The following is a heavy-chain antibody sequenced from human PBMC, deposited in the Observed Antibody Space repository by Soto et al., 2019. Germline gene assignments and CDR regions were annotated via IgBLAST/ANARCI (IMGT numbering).Heavy chain of an antibody. D-gene: IGHD6-13*01. J-gene: IGHJ4*02. V-gene: IGHV3-23*01. Sequence: GSLRLSCAASGFTFSSYAMSWVRQAPGKGLEWVSIISASDGGTRYADSVKGRFTISRDNSKNTLYLQMNSLRAEDTAVYYCAKDDTSSFDYWGQGTLVTVSS. CDR3: AKDDTSSFDY. CDR2: ISASDGGT. CDR1: GFTFSSYA.